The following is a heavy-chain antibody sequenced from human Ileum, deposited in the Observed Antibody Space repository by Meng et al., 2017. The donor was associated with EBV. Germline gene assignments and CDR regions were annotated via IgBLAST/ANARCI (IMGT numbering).Heavy chain of an antibody. CDR2: INAGNGNT. CDR1: GYTFTSYA. D-gene: IGHD2-21*01. Sequence: QVQLVLVGAEVKRLGVSVKVSCKAYGYTFTSYAMHWVRQAPGQRLEWMGWINAGNGNTKYSQKFQGRVTITRDTSASTAYMELSSLRSEDTAVYYCARDIPSINYFDYWGQGNLVPVAS. V-gene: IGHV1-3*01. CDR3: ARDIPSINYFDY. J-gene: IGHJ4*02.